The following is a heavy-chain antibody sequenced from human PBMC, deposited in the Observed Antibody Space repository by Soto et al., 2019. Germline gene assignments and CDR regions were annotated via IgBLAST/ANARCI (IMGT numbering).Heavy chain of an antibody. Sequence: PGGSLRISCAASGFTFSSYAMHWVRQAPGKGLEWVAVISYDGSNKYYADSVKGRFTISRDNSKNTLYLQMNSLRAEDTAVYYCARPARIAVAGTAVDYWGQGTLVTVSS. CDR3: ARPARIAVAGTAVDY. CDR1: GFTFSSYA. D-gene: IGHD6-19*01. CDR2: ISYDGSNK. V-gene: IGHV3-30-3*01. J-gene: IGHJ4*02.